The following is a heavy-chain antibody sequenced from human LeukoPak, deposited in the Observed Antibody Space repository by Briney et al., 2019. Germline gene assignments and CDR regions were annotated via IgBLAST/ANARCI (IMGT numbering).Heavy chain of an antibody. D-gene: IGHD3-22*01. CDR2: INSDGSST. CDR3: ARAPRYYYDSSGYPDY. V-gene: IGHV3-74*01. J-gene: IGHJ4*02. CDR1: GFTFSSYW. Sequence: GGSLRLSCAASGFTFSSYWMHWVRQAPGKGLVWVSRINSDGSSTSCADSVKGRFTISRDNAKNTLYLQMNSLRAEDTAVYYCARAPRYYYDSSGYPDYWGQGTLVTVSS.